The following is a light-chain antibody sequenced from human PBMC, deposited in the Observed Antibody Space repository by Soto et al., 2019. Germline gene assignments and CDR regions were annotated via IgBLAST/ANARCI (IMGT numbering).Light chain of an antibody. CDR1: QSISSY. CDR2: DTS. CDR3: QQRSNWPRT. V-gene: IGKV3-11*01. Sequence: SLFTQSPATLSLSPLKQATLSCSASQSISSYLACFQQKPGQAPRLLIYDTSNRATGIPARFGGSGSGTDFTLTISSLEPEDFAVYYCQQRSNWPRTFGQGTKVDIK. J-gene: IGKJ1*01.